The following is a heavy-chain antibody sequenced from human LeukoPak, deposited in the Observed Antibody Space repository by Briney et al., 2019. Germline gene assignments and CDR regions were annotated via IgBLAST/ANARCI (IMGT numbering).Heavy chain of an antibody. CDR1: GFSFSNYA. Sequence: PGGSLRLSCAASGFSFSNYAMHWVRQAPGEGLEWVTVISFDGTNKHYADSVKGRFTISEDNSKNTLYLQMDSLRSEDTAVYYCARSPGLLGANFFDYWGQGTLVTVSS. CDR2: ISFDGTNK. J-gene: IGHJ4*02. V-gene: IGHV3-30*04. CDR3: ARSPGLLGANFFDY. D-gene: IGHD1-26*01.